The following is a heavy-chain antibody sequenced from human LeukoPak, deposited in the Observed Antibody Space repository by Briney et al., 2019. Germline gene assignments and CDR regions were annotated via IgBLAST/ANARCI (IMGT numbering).Heavy chain of an antibody. Sequence: SETLSLTCTVSSGSISNNYWSWIRQPPGKGLEWIGYISYSGSTNYNPSLKSRVTISVDTSKNQFSLKLSCVTAADTAVYYCARDNSGWLVNFDYWGQGTLVTVSS. V-gene: IGHV4-59*01. CDR2: ISYSGST. J-gene: IGHJ4*02. D-gene: IGHD6-19*01. CDR3: ARDNSGWLVNFDY. CDR1: SGSISNNY.